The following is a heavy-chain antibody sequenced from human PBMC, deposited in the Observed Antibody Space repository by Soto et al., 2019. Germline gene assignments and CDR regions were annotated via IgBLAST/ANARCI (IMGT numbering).Heavy chain of an antibody. D-gene: IGHD3-10*01. CDR2: IYSGGYT. V-gene: IGHV3-53*01. J-gene: IGHJ4*02. CDR1: GFTVSNNY. Sequence: EVQLVESGGGLIQPGGSLRLSCAVSGFTVSNNYMSWVRQAPGKGLEGVSVIYSGGYTAYGDSVKGRFTISRDNSKNTLYLQRKSLGADNPAVFSGGAQPGGGGYWGQGTLVTVSS. CDR3: GAQPGGGGY.